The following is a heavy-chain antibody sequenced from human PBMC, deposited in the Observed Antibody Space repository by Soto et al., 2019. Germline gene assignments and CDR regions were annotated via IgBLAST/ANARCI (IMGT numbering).Heavy chain of an antibody. CDR3: AKDIDV. CDR1: GFTFSHYS. Sequence: EVQLVESGGGLVQPGGSLILSCAASGFTFSHYSMNWVRQAPGKGLEWVSYISSSSSTIYYVDSVKGRFTISRDNAKNSLFLQMNSLRDEETAVYYCAKDIDVGGQGTLVTVSS. J-gene: IGHJ4*02. V-gene: IGHV3-48*02. D-gene: IGHD2-15*01. CDR2: ISSSSSTI.